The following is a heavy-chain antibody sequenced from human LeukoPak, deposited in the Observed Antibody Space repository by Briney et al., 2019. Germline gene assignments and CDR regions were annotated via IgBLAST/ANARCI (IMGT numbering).Heavy chain of an antibody. CDR3: ASWVYSSSWD. CDR2: INHSGST. J-gene: IGHJ4*02. CDR1: GGSFSGYY. D-gene: IGHD6-13*01. V-gene: IGHV4-34*01. Sequence: ASETLSLTCAVYGGSFSGYYWSWIRQPPGKGLEWIGEINHSGSTNYNPSLKSRVTISVDTSKNQFSLKLSSVTAADTAVYYCASWVYSSSWDWGQGTLVTVSS.